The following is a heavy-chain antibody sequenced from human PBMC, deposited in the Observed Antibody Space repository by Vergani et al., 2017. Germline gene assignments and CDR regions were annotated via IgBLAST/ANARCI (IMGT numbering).Heavy chain of an antibody. D-gene: IGHD2-2*02. V-gene: IGHV3-11*01. CDR3: VRDRGLCAGGRCYTEAWDY. CDR2: ISGSGSSI. CDR1: EFTFRDYY. J-gene: IGHJ4*02. Sequence: QVQLVESGGGLVKPGGSLRLSCAASEFTFRDYYMSWIRQAPGKGLECISYISGSGSSIYYADSVKGRFTISRDNAKNSLNLQVRSLRLEDTGVYHCVRDRGLCAGGRCYTEAWDYWGQGTPVTVSS.